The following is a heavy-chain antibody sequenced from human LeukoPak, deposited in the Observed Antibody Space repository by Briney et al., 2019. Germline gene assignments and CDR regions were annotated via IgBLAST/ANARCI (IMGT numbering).Heavy chain of an antibody. CDR1: GFTVSSNY. CDR3: ARDFRGYSYAQIAFDI. V-gene: IGHV3-53*01. J-gene: IGHJ3*02. D-gene: IGHD5-18*01. CDR2: IYRGGST. Sequence: GGSLRLSCAASGFTVSSNYMSWVRQAPGKGLEWVSVIYRGGSTYYADSVKGRFTISRDNSKNTLYLQMNSLRAEDTAVYYCARDFRGYSYAQIAFDIWGQGTMVTVSS.